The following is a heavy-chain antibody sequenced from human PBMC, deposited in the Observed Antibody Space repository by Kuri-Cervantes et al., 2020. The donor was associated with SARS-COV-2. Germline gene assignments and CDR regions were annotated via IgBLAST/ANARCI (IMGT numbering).Heavy chain of an antibody. J-gene: IGHJ4*02. CDR2: INHSGST. Sequence: SQTLSLTCAVYGGSFSGYYWSWIRQPPGKGLEWIGEINHSGSTYYNPSLKSRVTISVDTSKNQFSLKLSSVTAADTAVYYCARSWEDYYGSGSYPTFDYWGQGTLVTVSS. D-gene: IGHD3-10*01. CDR1: GGSFSGYY. V-gene: IGHV4-34*01. CDR3: ARSWEDYYGSGSYPTFDY.